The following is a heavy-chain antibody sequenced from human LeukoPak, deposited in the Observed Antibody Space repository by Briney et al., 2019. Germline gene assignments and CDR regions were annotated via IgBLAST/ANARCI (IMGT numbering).Heavy chain of an antibody. V-gene: IGHV4-34*01. J-gene: IGHJ6*03. CDR1: GGSFSGYY. Sequence: PSETLSLTCAVYGGSFSGYYWSWIRQPPGKGLEWIGEINHSGDTNYNPSLESRVTISVDTSKNQFSLKLSSVTAADTAVYYCARVRFLGTSYYYYYMDVWGKGTTVTVSS. CDR3: ARVRFLGTSYYYYYMDV. CDR2: INHSGDT. D-gene: IGHD3-3*01.